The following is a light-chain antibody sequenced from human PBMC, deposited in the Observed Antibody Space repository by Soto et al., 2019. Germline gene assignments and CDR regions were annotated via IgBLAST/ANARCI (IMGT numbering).Light chain of an antibody. CDR2: EVS. CDR3: SSYTSTRTRV. Sequence: QSALTQPASVSGSPGQSITISCTGTSSDVGGYNYVSWYQQHPDKAPKLMIYEVSNRPSGVSNRFSGSKSGNTASLTISGLQAEDEAAYYCSSYTSTRTRVFGGGTKLTVL. CDR1: SSDVGGYNY. V-gene: IGLV2-14*03. J-gene: IGLJ3*02.